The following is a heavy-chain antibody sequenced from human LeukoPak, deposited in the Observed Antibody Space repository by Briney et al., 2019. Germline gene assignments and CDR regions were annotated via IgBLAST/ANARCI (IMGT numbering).Heavy chain of an antibody. V-gene: IGHV4-61*08. D-gene: IGHD1-26*01. CDR2: IYYSGST. CDR3: ARDRSGSYFDY. J-gene: IGHJ4*02. Sequence: KPSETLSLTCTVSGGSVSSGDYYWSWIRQPPGKGLEWIGYIYYSGSTNYNPSLKSRVTISVDTSMNQFSLKLSSVTAADTAVYYCARDRSGSYFDYWGQGTLVTVSS. CDR1: GGSVSSGDYY.